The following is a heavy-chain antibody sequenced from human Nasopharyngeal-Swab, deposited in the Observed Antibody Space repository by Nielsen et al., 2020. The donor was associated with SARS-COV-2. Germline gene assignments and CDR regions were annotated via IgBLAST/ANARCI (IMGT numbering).Heavy chain of an antibody. CDR3: VKDLAYDEVS. V-gene: IGHV3-23*01. CDR2: INNRGDDT. D-gene: IGHD5-12*01. J-gene: IGHJ5*02. CDR1: GFTFSNYA. Sequence: GESLKISCAASGFTFSNYAMSWVRQAPGKGLEWVSTINNRGDDTHYVDSVRGRFTVSRDNSKNTLYSQMNSLRGEDTAICYCVKDLAYDEVSWGQGTLVTVSS.